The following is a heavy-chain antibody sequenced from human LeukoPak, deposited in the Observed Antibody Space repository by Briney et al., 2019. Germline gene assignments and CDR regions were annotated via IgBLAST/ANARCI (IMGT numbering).Heavy chain of an antibody. J-gene: IGHJ4*02. CDR3: ARGNYYSGSGSSPLDY. V-gene: IGHV3-74*01. Sequence: GGSLRLSCAASGFTFNNYWMHWVRQVPGKGLVWVSRINRDGSRTNYVASAKGRFIISRDNAKNTLFLQMNSLGAEDSAVYYCARGNYYSGSGSSPLDYWGQGTLVTVSS. CDR1: GFTFNNYW. CDR2: INRDGSRT. D-gene: IGHD3-10*01.